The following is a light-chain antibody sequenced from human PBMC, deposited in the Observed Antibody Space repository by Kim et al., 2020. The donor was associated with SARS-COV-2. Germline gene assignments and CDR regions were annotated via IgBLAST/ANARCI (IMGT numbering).Light chain of an antibody. Sequence: EIVMTQSPATLSVSPGERATLSCRASQSVSSNLAWYQQKPGQAPRLLIYGASTRATGIPARFSGRGSGTEFTLTISSLQSEDFAVYYCQQYYNWPSYTFGQGTKLEI. CDR1: QSVSSN. J-gene: IGKJ2*01. CDR3: QQYYNWPSYT. CDR2: GAS. V-gene: IGKV3-15*01.